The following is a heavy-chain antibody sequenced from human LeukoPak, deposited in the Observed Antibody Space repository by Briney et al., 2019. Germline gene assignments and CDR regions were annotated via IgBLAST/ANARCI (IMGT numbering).Heavy chain of an antibody. CDR3: ARGFSALYSSSSLFDY. J-gene: IGHJ4*02. Sequence: ASVKVSCKASGYTFTSYDINWVRQATGQGLEWMGWMNPNSGNTGYAQKFQGRVTMTRNTSISTAYMELSSLRSEDTAVYYCARGFSALYSSSSLFDYWGQGTLVTVSS. V-gene: IGHV1-8*01. D-gene: IGHD6-6*01. CDR1: GYTFTSYD. CDR2: MNPNSGNT.